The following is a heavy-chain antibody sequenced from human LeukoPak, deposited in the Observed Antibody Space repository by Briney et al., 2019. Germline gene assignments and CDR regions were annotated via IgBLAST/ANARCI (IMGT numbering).Heavy chain of an antibody. V-gene: IGHV3-7*01. D-gene: IGHD6-13*01. J-gene: IGHJ4*02. CDR3: TREGITAAADY. CDR1: GFTFSSYW. Sequence: RSLRLSCAASGFTFSSYWMSWVRQAPGKGLEWVANIKQDGSEKYYVDSVKGRFTISRDNAKNSLYLQLNSLRAEDTAVYYCTREGITAAADYWGQGTLVTVSS. CDR2: IKQDGSEK.